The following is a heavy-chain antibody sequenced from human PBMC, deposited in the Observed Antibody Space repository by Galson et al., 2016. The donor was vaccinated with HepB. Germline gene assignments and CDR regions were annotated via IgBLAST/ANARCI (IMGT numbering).Heavy chain of an antibody. CDR1: GFAFSNYA. Sequence: SLRLSCAASGFAFSNYAMSWVRQAPGKGLEWVSSIRVSGGSTFYADSVKGRFTISTDTSKSTLYLQMSSLRAEDTAVYYCAKCSVYSTGWCNSFDPWGQGTPVIVSS. CDR2: IRVSGGST. D-gene: IGHD6-19*01. V-gene: IGHV3-23*01. CDR3: AKCSVYSTGWCNSFDP. J-gene: IGHJ5*02.